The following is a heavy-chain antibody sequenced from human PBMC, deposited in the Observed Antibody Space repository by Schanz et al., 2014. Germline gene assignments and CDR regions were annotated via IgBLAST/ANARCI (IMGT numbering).Heavy chain of an antibody. CDR3: ARDGDRFYHNYYMDV. Sequence: VQLVESGGGVVQPGRSLRLSCAASGFTLSNSDMHWVRQGTGKGLEWVSTIGYLGDTYYPDSVKGRFTISRDNARNSLYLHMNTLGAEDTAVYYCARDGDRFYHNYYMDVWGKGTTVTVSS. CDR1: GFTLSNSD. V-gene: IGHV3-13*01. J-gene: IGHJ6*03. D-gene: IGHD4-17*01. CDR2: IGYLGDT.